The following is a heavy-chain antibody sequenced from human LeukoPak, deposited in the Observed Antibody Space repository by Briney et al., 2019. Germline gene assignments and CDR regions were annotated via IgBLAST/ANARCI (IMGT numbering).Heavy chain of an antibody. D-gene: IGHD3-10*01. CDR2: IFHTGST. J-gene: IGHJ4*02. Sequence: SETLSLTCAVSGGSISSSNWWSWVRQPPGKGLEWIGEIFHTGSTNYNPSLKSRVTISVDKSKNQFSLKLTSVTAADTAVYYCARDGRGYYGSGSYYDYWGQGTLVTVSS. V-gene: IGHV4-4*02. CDR3: ARDGRGYYGSGSYYDY. CDR1: GGSISSSNW.